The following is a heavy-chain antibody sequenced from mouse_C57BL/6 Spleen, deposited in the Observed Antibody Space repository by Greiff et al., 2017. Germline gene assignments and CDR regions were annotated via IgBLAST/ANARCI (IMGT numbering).Heavy chain of an antibody. V-gene: IGHV1-64*01. D-gene: IGHD3-1*01. CDR2: IHPNSGST. J-gene: IGHJ4*01. Sequence: QVQLQQPGAELVKPGASVKLSCKASGYTFTSYWMHWVKQRPGQGLEWIGMIHPNSGSTNYNEKFKSKATLTVDKSSSTAYMQLSSLTSEDSAVYYCARGYTGESAMDYWGQGTSVTVSS. CDR1: GYTFTSYW. CDR3: ARGYTGESAMDY.